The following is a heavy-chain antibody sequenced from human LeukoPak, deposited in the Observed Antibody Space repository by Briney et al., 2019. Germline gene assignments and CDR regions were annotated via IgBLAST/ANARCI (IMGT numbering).Heavy chain of an antibody. V-gene: IGHV4-34*01. J-gene: IGHJ4*02. CDR2: ITYTGST. Sequence: SETLSLTCAVYGGSFSAYYWSWIRQPPGKGLEWIGEITYTGSTNYNPSLESRVTISVDRSKNQFSLKLSSVTAADTAVFYCARGQYYYGSGSLYFDYWGQGTLVTVSS. CDR3: ARGQYYYGSGSLYFDY. D-gene: IGHD3-10*01. CDR1: GGSFSAYY.